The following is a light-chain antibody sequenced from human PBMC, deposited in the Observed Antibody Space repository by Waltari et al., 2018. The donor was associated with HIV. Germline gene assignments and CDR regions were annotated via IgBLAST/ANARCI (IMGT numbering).Light chain of an antibody. CDR3: AAWDDSLSGYV. V-gene: IGLV1-47*01. Sequence: QPVLTQPPSASGTPGQRVTISCSGSSSNIGDNYVYWYQQLQDTPPKTLIYRSTQRPSGVPDRFSGSKSDTSASLAISGLRSDDEADYYCAAWDDSLSGYVFGTGTKVTVL. CDR2: RST. J-gene: IGLJ1*01. CDR1: SSNIGDNY.